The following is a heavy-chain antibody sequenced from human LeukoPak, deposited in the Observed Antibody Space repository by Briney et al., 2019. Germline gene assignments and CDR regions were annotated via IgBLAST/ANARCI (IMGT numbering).Heavy chain of an antibody. D-gene: IGHD3-22*01. CDR2: ISYDGSNK. CDR3: ARGLYYYDSSGFDPNDPFDS. J-gene: IGHJ4*02. Sequence: PGGSLRLSCAASGFTFSSYGMHWVRQAPGKGLEWVAVISYDGSNKYYADSVKGRFTISRDNSKNTLYLQMNSLRAEDTAVYYCARGLYYYDSSGFDPNDPFDSWGQGTLVTVSS. V-gene: IGHV3-30*03. CDR1: GFTFSSYG.